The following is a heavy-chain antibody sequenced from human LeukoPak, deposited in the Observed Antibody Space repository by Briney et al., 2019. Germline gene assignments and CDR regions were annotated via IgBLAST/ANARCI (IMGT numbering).Heavy chain of an antibody. CDR3: ARNVTAGYLDY. D-gene: IGHD1-14*01. J-gene: IGHJ4*02. CDR1: GGSHTGRSYF. Sequence: SETLSLPCSVSGGSHTGRSYFWAWIPQPPGKGLGWIGSIYYSGSTSYSPSRKRRDTISVDTTKNQFSLKLSSVTAADTAVYYCARNVTAGYLDYWGQGTLVTVSS. V-gene: IGHV4-39*01. CDR2: IYYSGST.